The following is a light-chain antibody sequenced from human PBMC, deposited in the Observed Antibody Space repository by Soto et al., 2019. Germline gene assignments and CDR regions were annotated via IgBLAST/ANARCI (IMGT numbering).Light chain of an antibody. CDR1: NSDIGTYNY. CDR3: SSYTSSATLV. CDR2: DVT. V-gene: IGLV2-14*01. J-gene: IGLJ2*01. Sequence: QSALTQPASVSGSPGQSITISCTGSNSDIGTYNYVSWYQQHPGKAPKLLIYDVTNRPSGVSNRFSGSKSGSTASLTISGLQAEDEANYYCSSYTSSATLVFGGGTKLTVL.